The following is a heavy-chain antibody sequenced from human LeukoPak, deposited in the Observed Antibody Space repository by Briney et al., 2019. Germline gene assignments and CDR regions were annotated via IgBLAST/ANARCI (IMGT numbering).Heavy chain of an antibody. Sequence: PSETLSLTCSVSGGSINSRPYYWGWIRQPPGKGLEWIGEIYHSGSTNYNPSLKSRVTISVDKSKNQFSLKLSSVTAADTAVYYCASWGGLRGMISPIHGYFDYWGQGTLVTVSS. CDR3: ASWGGLRGMISPIHGYFDY. CDR2: IYHSGST. V-gene: IGHV4-39*07. CDR1: GGSINSRPYY. D-gene: IGHD3-22*01. J-gene: IGHJ4*02.